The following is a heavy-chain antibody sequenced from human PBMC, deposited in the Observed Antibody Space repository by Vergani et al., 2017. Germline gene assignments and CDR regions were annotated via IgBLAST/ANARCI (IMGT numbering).Heavy chain of an antibody. CDR1: GGSISSYY. CDR3: ARAQYYNWFDP. Sequence: QVQLQESGPGLVKPSETLSLTCTVSGGSISSYYWSWIRQPPGKGLEWIGYIYYSGSTNYNPSLKSRVTISIDTSKNQFSLNLSSVTAADTAVYYCARAQYYNWFDPWGQGRMVTVSS. J-gene: IGHJ5*02. CDR2: IYYSGST. V-gene: IGHV4-59*08. D-gene: IGHD3-10*01.